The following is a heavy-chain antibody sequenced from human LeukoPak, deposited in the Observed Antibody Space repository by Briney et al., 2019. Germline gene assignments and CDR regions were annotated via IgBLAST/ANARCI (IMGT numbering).Heavy chain of an antibody. CDR2: INPKSGGT. Sequence: ASVKVSCKASGYTFTGYYIHWVRQAPGQGLEWMGWINPKSGGTNYAQKFQGRVTMTRDTSISTAYMELSSLRSEDTAVYYCARGSSQYYYGSGSYNWFDPWGQGTLVTVSS. J-gene: IGHJ5*02. V-gene: IGHV1-2*02. CDR1: GYTFTGYY. CDR3: ARGSSQYYYGSGSYNWFDP. D-gene: IGHD3-10*01.